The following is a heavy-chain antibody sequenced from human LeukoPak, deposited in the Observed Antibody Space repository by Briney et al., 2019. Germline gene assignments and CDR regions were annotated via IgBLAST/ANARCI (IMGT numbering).Heavy chain of an antibody. CDR2: IYPGDSDT. CDR1: GYSFTNYW. Sequence: GESLKISCWGSGYSFTNYWIGWVRQMPGKGLEWMGFIYPGDSDTRYSPSFQGQVTISADKSIRAAYLQWSSLKASDTAMYYCARVFCSSISCYADFDYWGQGTLVTVSS. CDR3: ARVFCSSISCYADFDY. V-gene: IGHV5-51*01. D-gene: IGHD2-2*01. J-gene: IGHJ4*02.